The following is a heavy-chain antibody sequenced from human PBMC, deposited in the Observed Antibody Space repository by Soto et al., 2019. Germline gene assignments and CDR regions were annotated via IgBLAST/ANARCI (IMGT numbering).Heavy chain of an antibody. CDR3: AKDKLYSNYEYYFDH. CDR2: ISWNSGTI. J-gene: IGHJ4*02. CDR1: GFTFGNYA. Sequence: EVQLVESGGGLVQPGRSLRLSCAASGFTFGNYAMHWVRQAPGKGLEWVSGISWNSGTIGYADSVKGRFTISRDNAKNSLYLQMNSLRAEDTALYYCAKDKLYSNYEYYFDHWGQGTLVTVSS. V-gene: IGHV3-9*01. D-gene: IGHD4-4*01.